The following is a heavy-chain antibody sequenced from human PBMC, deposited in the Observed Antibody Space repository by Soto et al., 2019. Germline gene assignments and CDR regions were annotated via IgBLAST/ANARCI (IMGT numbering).Heavy chain of an antibody. J-gene: IGHJ4*02. V-gene: IGHV3-30*18. CDR1: GFTFSRYG. CDR3: AKEIAVAGTTDFDY. D-gene: IGHD6-19*01. CDR2: ISYDGSNK. Sequence: QVQLVESGGGVVQPGRSLRLSCAASGFTFSRYGMHWVRQAPGKGLEWVAVISYDGSNKYYADSVKGRFTISRDNSKNTLYLQMNSLRAEDTAVYYCAKEIAVAGTTDFDYWGQGTLVTVSS.